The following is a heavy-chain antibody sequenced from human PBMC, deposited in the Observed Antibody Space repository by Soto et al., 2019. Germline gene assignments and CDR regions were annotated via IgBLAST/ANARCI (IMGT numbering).Heavy chain of an antibody. CDR3: ARARLKYSGYDISFDY. V-gene: IGHV1-69*05. CDR2: IIPNSGTT. CDR1: GGTFSSYA. J-gene: IGHJ4*02. D-gene: IGHD5-12*01. Sequence: SVKVSCKASGGTFSSYAISWVRQAPGQGLEWMGGIIPNSGTTNYAQKFQGRVTITTDASISTAYMELSSLRSDDTAVYYCARARLKYSGYDISFDYWGQGTLVTVSS.